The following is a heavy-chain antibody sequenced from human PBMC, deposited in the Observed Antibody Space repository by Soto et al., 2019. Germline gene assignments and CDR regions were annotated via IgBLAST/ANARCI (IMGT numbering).Heavy chain of an antibody. D-gene: IGHD3-10*01. CDR1: GFTFSSYG. Sequence: GGSLRLSCAASGFTFSSYGMHWVRQAPGKGLEWVAVIWYDGSNKYYADSVKGRFTISRDNSKNTLYLQMNSLRAEDTAVYYCGRGRRGKGYYGMDVWGQGTTVTVSS. V-gene: IGHV3-33*01. CDR2: IWYDGSNK. J-gene: IGHJ6*02. CDR3: GRGRRGKGYYGMDV.